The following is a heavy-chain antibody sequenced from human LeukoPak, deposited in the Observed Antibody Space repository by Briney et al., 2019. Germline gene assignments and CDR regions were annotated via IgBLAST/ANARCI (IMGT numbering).Heavy chain of an antibody. CDR1: GYSFTSYW. Sequence: GESLKISCKGSGYSFTSYWIGWVRQMPGKGLEWMGIIYPGDSDTRYSPSFQGQVTISADKSVSTAYLQWSSLKASDTAMYYCARQRVVGVTMIVGAFDIWGQGTMVTVSS. V-gene: IGHV5-51*01. CDR3: ARQRVVGVTMIVGAFDI. D-gene: IGHD3-22*01. CDR2: IYPGDSDT. J-gene: IGHJ3*02.